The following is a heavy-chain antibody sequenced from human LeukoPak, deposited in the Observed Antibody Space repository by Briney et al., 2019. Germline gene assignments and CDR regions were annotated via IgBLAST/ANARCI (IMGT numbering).Heavy chain of an antibody. CDR1: GFTFSSYA. D-gene: IGHD1-26*01. J-gene: IGHJ4*02. CDR2: ISSIGGST. CDR3: ARVGKYRGSYGDYFDY. V-gene: IGHV3-64*01. Sequence: TGGPLRLSCAASGFTFSSYAMHWVRQAPGKGLEYVSAISSIGGSTYYANSVTGRFTISRDNSKNTLYLQMGSLRAEDMAVYYCARVGKYRGSYGDYFDYWGQGTLVTVSS.